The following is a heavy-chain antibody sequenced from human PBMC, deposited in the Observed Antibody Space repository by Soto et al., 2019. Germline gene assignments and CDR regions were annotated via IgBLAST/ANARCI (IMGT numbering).Heavy chain of an antibody. Sequence: GGSLRLSCAASGFTFDDYAMHWVRQAPGKGLEWVSGISWNSGSIGYADSVKGRFTISRDNAKNSLYLQMNSLRAEDTALYYCAKAGAAAGATLIDYWGQGTLVTVSS. J-gene: IGHJ4*02. CDR1: GFTFDDYA. D-gene: IGHD6-13*01. CDR2: ISWNSGSI. V-gene: IGHV3-9*01. CDR3: AKAGAAAGATLIDY.